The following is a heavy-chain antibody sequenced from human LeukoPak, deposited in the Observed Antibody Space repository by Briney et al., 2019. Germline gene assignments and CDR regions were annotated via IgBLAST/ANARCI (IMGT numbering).Heavy chain of an antibody. CDR1: GFTFSSYA. V-gene: IGHV3-30-3*01. J-gene: IGHJ3*02. CDR2: ISYDGSNK. D-gene: IGHD3-22*01. CDR3: ARDSYYDSSGYAFDI. Sequence: PGGSLRLSCAASGFTFSSYAMHWVRQAPGKGLEWVAVISYDGSNKYYADSVKGRFTISRDNSKNTLYLQMNSLRAEDTAVYYCARDSYYDSSGYAFDIWGQGTMVTVSS.